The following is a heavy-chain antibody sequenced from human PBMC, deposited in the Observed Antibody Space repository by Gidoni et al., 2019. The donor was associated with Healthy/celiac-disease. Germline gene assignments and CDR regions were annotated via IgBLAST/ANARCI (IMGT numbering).Heavy chain of an antibody. V-gene: IGHV3-33*01. D-gene: IGHD6-6*01. J-gene: IGHJ6*03. CDR2: IWYDGSNK. CDR1: GFTLRTYS. Sequence: QVQLVDSGGGVVQPGRSLRLSCPASGFTLRTYSMHWVRQAPGKGLEWVAVIWYDGSNKYYADSVKGRFTISRDNSKNTLYLQMNSLRAEDTAVYYCARDKVAARLKYYYYMDVWGKGTTVTVSS. CDR3: ARDKVAARLKYYYYMDV.